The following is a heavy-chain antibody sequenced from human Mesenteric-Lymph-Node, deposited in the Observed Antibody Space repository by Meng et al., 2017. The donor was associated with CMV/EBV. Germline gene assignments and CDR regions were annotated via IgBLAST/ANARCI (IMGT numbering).Heavy chain of an antibody. D-gene: IGHD3-16*02. J-gene: IGHJ4*02. CDR2: SIPIFGTA. CDR3: ARVGDYVWGSYRY. V-gene: IGHV1-69*15. Sequence: KASGGTFSRYAISWVRQAPGQGVEWMGRSIPIFGTANYAQKFQGRVTITADESTSTAYMELSSLRSEDAAVYYCARVGDYVWGSYRYWGQGTLVTVSS. CDR1: GGTFSRYA.